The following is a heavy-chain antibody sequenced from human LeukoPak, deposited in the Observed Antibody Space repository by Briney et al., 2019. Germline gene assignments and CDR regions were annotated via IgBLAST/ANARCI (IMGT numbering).Heavy chain of an antibody. CDR3: ARDGGWYQLLWWFDP. CDR2: INPNSGAT. D-gene: IGHD2-2*01. J-gene: IGHJ5*02. Sequence: ASVKVSCKASGYTFTGYYMHWVRQAPGRGLEWMGWINPNSGATKYAQKFQDRVTMTRDTSISTAYMEVSRLRFDDTAVYYCARDGGWYQLLWWFDPWGQGTLVTVSS. V-gene: IGHV1-2*02. CDR1: GYTFTGYY.